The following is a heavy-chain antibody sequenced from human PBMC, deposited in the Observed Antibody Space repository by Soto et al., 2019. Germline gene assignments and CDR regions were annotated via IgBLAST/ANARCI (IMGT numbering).Heavy chain of an antibody. CDR1: GFTFSSYS. J-gene: IGHJ5*02. CDR2: ISSSSSTI. V-gene: IGHV3-48*02. Sequence: GGSLRLSCAASGFTFSSYSMNWVRQAPGKGLEWVSYISSSSSTIYYADSVKGRFTISRDNAKNSLYLQMNSLRDEDTAVYYCARGGYDYVWGSYRYGNWFDPWGQGTLVTVSS. D-gene: IGHD3-16*02. CDR3: ARGGYDYVWGSYRYGNWFDP.